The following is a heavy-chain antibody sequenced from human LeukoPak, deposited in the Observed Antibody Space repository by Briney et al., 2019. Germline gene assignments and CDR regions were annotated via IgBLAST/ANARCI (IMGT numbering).Heavy chain of an antibody. CDR2: ISGSGNRT. D-gene: IGHD2-15*01. V-gene: IGHV3-23*01. J-gene: IGHJ6*02. CDR1: RFTFSSYA. Sequence: GGSLRLSCAASRFTFSSYAMSWVRQAPGKGLEWVSSISGSGNRTYYADSVKGRFTISRDNSKNTLFLQMNSLRAEDTAVYYCAKNLYCGGGSCYPSALGMDVWGQGTTVTVSS. CDR3: AKNLYCGGGSCYPSALGMDV.